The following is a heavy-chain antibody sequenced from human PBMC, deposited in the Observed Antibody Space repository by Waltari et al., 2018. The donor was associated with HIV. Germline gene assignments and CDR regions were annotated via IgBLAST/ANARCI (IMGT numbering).Heavy chain of an antibody. CDR1: GGSFSGYY. CDR3: ARGYCTGGVCSFYYYYGMDV. Sequence: QVQLQQWGAGLLKPSETLSLTCAVYGGSFSGYYWSWIRQPPGKGLEWIGEINHSGSTNYNPSLKSRVTISVDTSKNQFSLKLTSVTAADTAVYYCARGYCTGGVCSFYYYYGMDVWGQGTTVTVSS. J-gene: IGHJ6*02. D-gene: IGHD2-8*02. CDR2: INHSGST. V-gene: IGHV4-34*01.